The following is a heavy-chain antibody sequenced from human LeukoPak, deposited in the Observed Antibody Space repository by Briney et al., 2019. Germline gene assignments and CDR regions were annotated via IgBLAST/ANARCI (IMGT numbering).Heavy chain of an antibody. CDR1: GGSIRSSDYC. J-gene: IGHJ3*02. CDR2: ITYGGTT. CDR3: ARATDHYDSSGYHYTAFDI. V-gene: IGHV4-39*07. D-gene: IGHD3-22*01. Sequence: SETLSLTCFVSGGSIRSSDYCWSWIRQPPGKEVEWIASITYGGTTYYNPSLQSRVTISVDTSKNQFSLKLRSVTAADTAIYYCARATDHYDSSGYHYTAFDIWGQGTMVTVSS.